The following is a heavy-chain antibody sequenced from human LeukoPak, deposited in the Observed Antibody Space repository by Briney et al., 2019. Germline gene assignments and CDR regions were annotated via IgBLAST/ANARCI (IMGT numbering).Heavy chain of an antibody. D-gene: IGHD2-2*01. CDR2: IYSGGTT. J-gene: IGHJ6*02. CDR3: ARDLLRYCSSTSCSYSGMDV. V-gene: IGHV3-53*01. CDR1: GFTVSNNY. Sequence: GGSLTLSCAASGFTVSNNYMSWVRQAPGKGLECVSVIYSGGTTYHADSVKGRFTISRDNSKNTLYLQMNSLRDEDTAVYYCARDLLRYCSSTSCSYSGMDVWGQGTPVTVSS.